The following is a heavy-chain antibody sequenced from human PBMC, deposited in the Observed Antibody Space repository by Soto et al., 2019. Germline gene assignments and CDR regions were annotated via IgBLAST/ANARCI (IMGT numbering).Heavy chain of an antibody. J-gene: IGHJ4*02. CDR3: ASGGAGSGPFTWELPDH. D-gene: IGHD1-26*01. CDR1: GNTFTYRY. CDR2: ITPFNGDV. V-gene: IGHV1-45*02. Sequence: QMQLVQSGAEVKKPGSSVTVSCKALGNTFTYRYLHWVRQAPGQALEWMGWITPFNGDVHYAQKCQEGVTITRDRSINTADMRMSSLRSEDTAMYYCASGGAGSGPFTWELPDHWGQGTLVTVSS.